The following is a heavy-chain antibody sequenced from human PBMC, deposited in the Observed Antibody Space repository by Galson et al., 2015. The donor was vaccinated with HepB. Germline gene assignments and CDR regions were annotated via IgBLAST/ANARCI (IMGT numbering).Heavy chain of an antibody. V-gene: IGHV3-15*07. D-gene: IGHD3-10*01. CDR3: TTVTDGSGSTLSGY. CDR1: GFTFSNAW. Sequence: SLRLSCAASGFTFSNAWMNWVRQAPGKGLEWVGRIKSKTDGGTTDYAAPVKGRFTISRGDSKNTLYLQMNSLKTEDTAVYYCTTVTDGSGSTLSGYWGQGTLVTVSS. CDR2: IKSKTDGGTT. J-gene: IGHJ4*02.